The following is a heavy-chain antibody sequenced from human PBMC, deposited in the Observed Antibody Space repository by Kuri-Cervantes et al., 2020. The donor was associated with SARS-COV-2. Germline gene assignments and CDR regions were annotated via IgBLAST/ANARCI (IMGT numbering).Heavy chain of an antibody. CDR1: GFTFSSYS. CDR3: ARAATAFLYYLDY. D-gene: IGHD2-21*02. CDR2: ISSSSSTI. J-gene: IGHJ4*02. V-gene: IGHV3-48*01. Sequence: GESLKISCAASGFTFSSYSMNWVRQAPGKGLEWVSYISSSSSTIYYADSVKGRFTISRDNAKNSLYLQMNSLRAEDTAVYYCARAATAFLYYLDYWGQGTLVTVSS.